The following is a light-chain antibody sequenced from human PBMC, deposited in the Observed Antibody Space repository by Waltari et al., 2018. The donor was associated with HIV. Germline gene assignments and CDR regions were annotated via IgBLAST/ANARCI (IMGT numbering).Light chain of an antibody. CDR1: QTISTW. V-gene: IGKV1-5*03. CDR2: EAS. Sequence: DIQMTQSPSTLSASVGDRVTISCRASQTISTWLAWYQQKPGKAPRFLIYEASSLESGVPSRFSGSGSGTEFTLTISSLQPDDFATYYCQQYHTYPRTSGQGTKVDIK. CDR3: QQYHTYPRT. J-gene: IGKJ1*01.